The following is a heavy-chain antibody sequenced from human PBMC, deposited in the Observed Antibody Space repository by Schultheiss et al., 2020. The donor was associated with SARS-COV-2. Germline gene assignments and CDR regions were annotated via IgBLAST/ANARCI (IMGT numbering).Heavy chain of an antibody. CDR3: ARGASHDSSSWFSYYYYYGMDV. CDR1: GFSFNNYG. J-gene: IGHJ6*02. V-gene: IGHV3-21*01. Sequence: GGSLRLSCAASGFSFNNYGMHWVRQAPGKGLEWVSSISSSSSYIYYADSVKGRFTISRDNAKNSLYLQMNSLRAEDTAVYYCARGASHDSSSWFSYYYYYGMDVWGQGTTVTVSS. CDR2: ISSSSSYI. D-gene: IGHD6-13*01.